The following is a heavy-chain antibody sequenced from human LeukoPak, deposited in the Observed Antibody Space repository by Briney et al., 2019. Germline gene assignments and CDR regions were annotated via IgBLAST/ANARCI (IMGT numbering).Heavy chain of an antibody. Sequence: GGSLRLSCAASGITFSNYWIHWVRQAPGKGLVWVSRIKPDGSSTNYADSVKGRFTISRDNAKNTLYLQVNNLRAEDTAVYYCARGPNSNWSGLDFWGQGTLLTVSS. J-gene: IGHJ4*02. CDR2: IKPDGSST. CDR3: ARGPNSNWSGLDF. CDR1: GITFSNYW. V-gene: IGHV3-74*01. D-gene: IGHD6-6*01.